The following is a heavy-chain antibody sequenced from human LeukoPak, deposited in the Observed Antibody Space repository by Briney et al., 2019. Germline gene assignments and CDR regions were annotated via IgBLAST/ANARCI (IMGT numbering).Heavy chain of an antibody. J-gene: IGHJ6*03. D-gene: IGHD6-13*01. Sequence: ASVKVSCKASGYTFTSYDINWVRQASGQGLEWMGWMNPNSGNTGYAQKFQGRVTMTRNTSISTAYMELSSLRSEDTAVYYCARGQQLGYYYYYYMDVWGKGTTVTDSS. CDR1: GYTFTSYD. CDR2: MNPNSGNT. V-gene: IGHV1-8*01. CDR3: ARGQQLGYYYYYYMDV.